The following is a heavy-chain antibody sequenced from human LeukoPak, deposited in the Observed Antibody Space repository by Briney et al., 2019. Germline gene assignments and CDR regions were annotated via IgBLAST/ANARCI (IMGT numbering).Heavy chain of an antibody. V-gene: IGHV4-59*02. Sequence: SQTLSLTCSVSGVSVTTNYSIWIRHPPAKGLDWKGSFSYSVSTKYNPSLKSRVTMSVDTSKNQFSLKLNSVTAADTAVYYCARMYSGASYYFDYWGQGTLVTVSS. CDR1: GVSVTTNY. CDR3: ARMYSGASYYFDY. J-gene: IGHJ4*02. CDR2: FSYSVST. D-gene: IGHD1-26*01.